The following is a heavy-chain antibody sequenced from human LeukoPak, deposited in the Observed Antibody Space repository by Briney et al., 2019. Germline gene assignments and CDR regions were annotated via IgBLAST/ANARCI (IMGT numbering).Heavy chain of an antibody. CDR1: GGSISSGSYY. CDR2: IYTSGST. CDR3: ARVCGSIGCFDL. J-gene: IGHJ2*01. V-gene: IGHV4-61*02. D-gene: IGHD1-26*01. Sequence: PSETLSLTCTVSGGSISSGSYYWSWIRQPAGKGLEWIGRIYTSGSTNYNPSLKSRVTISVDTSKNQFSLKLSSVTAADTAVYYCARVCGSIGCFDLWGRGTLVTVSS.